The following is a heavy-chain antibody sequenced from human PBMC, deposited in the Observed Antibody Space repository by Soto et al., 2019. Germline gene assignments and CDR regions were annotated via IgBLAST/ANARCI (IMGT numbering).Heavy chain of an antibody. D-gene: IGHD1-26*01. J-gene: IGHJ5*02. Sequence: QAQLVDSGGGVVQPGRSLRLSCAASGLPFSASGMHWVRQAPGKGLEWVAMIWSDGSKEYYADSVKGRFTITRDNSKNMIFHQMDSLRAEDTAVYYCARDKGTTCLDTWGQGNRVTVSS. V-gene: IGHV3-33*01. CDR2: IWSDGSKE. CDR1: GLPFSASG. CDR3: ARDKGTTCLDT.